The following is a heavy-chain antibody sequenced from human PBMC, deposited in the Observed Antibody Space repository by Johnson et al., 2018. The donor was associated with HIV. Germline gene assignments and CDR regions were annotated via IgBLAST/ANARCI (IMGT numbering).Heavy chain of an antibody. CDR2: ISYDGSNK. CDR3: ARDLRYSGYEYAFDI. V-gene: IGHV3-30*14. J-gene: IGHJ3*02. Sequence: QMQLVESGGCVVQPGRSLRLSCAASGFTFNSYAMHWVRQAQGKGLEWVAVISYDGSNKYYADSVKGRFTISRDNYKKKLYLQMNSLRAEDTDVYYCARDLRYSGYEYAFDICGQGTMVTVSS. D-gene: IGHD5-12*01. CDR1: GFTFNSYA.